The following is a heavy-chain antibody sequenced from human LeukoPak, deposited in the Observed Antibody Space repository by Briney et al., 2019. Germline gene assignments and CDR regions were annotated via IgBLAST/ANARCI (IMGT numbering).Heavy chain of an antibody. CDR1: GFTFSSYW. D-gene: IGHD3/OR15-3a*01. CDR3: ARQRFLDRLGGYFDY. J-gene: IGHJ4*02. CDR2: IKQDGSEK. Sequence: GGSLRLSCAASGFTFSSYWMSWVRQAPGKGLEWVANIKQDGSEKYYVDSVKGRFTISRDNAKNSLYLQMNSLRAEDTAVYYCARQRFLDRLGGYFDYWGQGTLVTVSS. V-gene: IGHV3-7*01.